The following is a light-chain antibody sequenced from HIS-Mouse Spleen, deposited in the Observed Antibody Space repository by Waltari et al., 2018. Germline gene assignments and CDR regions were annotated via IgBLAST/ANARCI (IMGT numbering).Light chain of an antibody. J-gene: IGKJ2*01. CDR1: QSVLYSSTNNNY. CDR2: WAS. Sequence: DIVMTQSPYSLAVSLGERATINCKSSQSVLYSSTNNNYLAWYQQKPGQPPKLLIYWASTRESGVPDRFSGSGSGTDFTLTISSLQAEDVAVYYCQQYYSTPYTFGQGTKLEIK. CDR3: QQYYSTPYT. V-gene: IGKV4-1*01.